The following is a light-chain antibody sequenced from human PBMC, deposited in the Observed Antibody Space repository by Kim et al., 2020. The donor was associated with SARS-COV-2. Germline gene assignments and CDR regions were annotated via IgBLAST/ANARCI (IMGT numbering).Light chain of an antibody. CDR2: SAS. V-gene: IGKV1-39*01. CDR1: QNIDNC. CDR3: QQSYLSPLT. J-gene: IGKJ4*01. Sequence: DIQMTQSPSSLSASVGDRVTITCRASQNIDNCLNWYQQKMGKAPKLLIYSASSLQSGVPSRFNASGSGTGFTLTINRLQPEDFATYYCQQSYLSPLTFGGGTKVDIK.